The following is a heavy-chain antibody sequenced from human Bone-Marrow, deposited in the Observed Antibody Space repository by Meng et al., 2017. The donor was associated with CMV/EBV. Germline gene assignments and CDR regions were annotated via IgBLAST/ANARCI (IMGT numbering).Heavy chain of an antibody. V-gene: IGHV1-18*01. CDR2: ISAYNGNT. J-gene: IGHJ4*02. D-gene: IGHD1-26*01. CDR1: GYTFTSYG. CDR3: ASDYRGLLPKHIVGATPGY. Sequence: ASVKVSCKASGYTFTSYGISWVRQAPGQGLEWMGWISAYNGNTNYAHKLQGRVTMTTDTSTSTAYMELTSLRSDATAVYYCASDYRGLLPKHIVGATPGYWGQGPLVTIYS.